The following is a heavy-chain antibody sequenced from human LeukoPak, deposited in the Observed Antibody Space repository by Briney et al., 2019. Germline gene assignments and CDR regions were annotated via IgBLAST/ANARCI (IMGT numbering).Heavy chain of an antibody. Sequence: ASVKVSCKASGYTFNSYGISWVRQAPGQGLEWMGWISAYNGNTNYAQKFQGRVTMTTDTSTSTAYMELRSLRSDDTAVYYCARRDSYGSGSYYGHWGQGTLVTVSS. J-gene: IGHJ4*02. CDR1: GYTFNSYG. CDR3: ARRDSYGSGSYYGH. V-gene: IGHV1-18*01. CDR2: ISAYNGNT. D-gene: IGHD3-10*01.